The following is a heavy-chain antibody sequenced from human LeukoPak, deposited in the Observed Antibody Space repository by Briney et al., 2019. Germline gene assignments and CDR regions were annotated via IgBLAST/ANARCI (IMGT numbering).Heavy chain of an antibody. D-gene: IGHD1-26*01. CDR3: ARSYSGSYYYYYMDV. V-gene: IGHV4-4*07. J-gene: IGHJ6*03. CDR2: IYTSGST. Sequence: SETLSLTCTVSGGSISSYYWSWIRQPAGKGLEWIGRIYTSGSTNYNPYLKSRVTMSVDTSKNQFSLKLSSVTAAETAVYYCARSYSGSYYYYYMDVWGKGNTVTVSS. CDR1: GGSISSYY.